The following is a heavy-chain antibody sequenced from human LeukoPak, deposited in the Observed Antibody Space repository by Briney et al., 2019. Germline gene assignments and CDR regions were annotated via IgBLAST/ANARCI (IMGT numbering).Heavy chain of an antibody. J-gene: IGHJ4*02. V-gene: IGHV3-7*01. CDR3: ASHAAAAPDYEFDY. CDR1: GFTFSSYA. CDR2: IKQDGSEK. D-gene: IGHD6-13*01. Sequence: SGGSLRLSCAASGFTFSSYAMSWVRQAPGKGLEWVANIKQDGSEKYYVDSVKDRFSISRDNAKNSLYLQMTSLRAEDTAVYYCASHAAAAPDYEFDYWGQGTLVTVSS.